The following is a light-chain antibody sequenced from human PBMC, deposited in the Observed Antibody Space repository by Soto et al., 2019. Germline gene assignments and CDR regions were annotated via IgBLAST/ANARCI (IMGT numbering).Light chain of an antibody. CDR1: SSDIGAGYR. J-gene: IGLJ3*02. CDR2: DNT. Sequence: QAVVTQPPSVSGAPGERVTISCTGSSSDIGAGYRVRWYQQVPGTAPKLLIYDNTNRPSGVSVRFSGSKSGTSASLAISGLQAEDEADYYCQSYDSSLSGSVFGGGTKLTVL. V-gene: IGLV1-40*01. CDR3: QSYDSSLSGSV.